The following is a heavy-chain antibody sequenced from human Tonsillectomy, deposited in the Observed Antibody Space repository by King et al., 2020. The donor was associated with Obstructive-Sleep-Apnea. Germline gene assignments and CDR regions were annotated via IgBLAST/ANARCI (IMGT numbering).Heavy chain of an antibody. CDR3: ARDSPDGSGSSTFNY. D-gene: IGHD3-10*01. CDR1: GGSISSSSYY. Sequence: LQLQESGPGLVKPSETLSLTCTVSGGSISSSSYYWGWIRQPPGKGLEWIGSIYYSGSTYYNPSLKSRVTISVDTSKNQFSLKLSSVTAADTAVYYCARDSPDGSGSSTFNYWGQGTLVTVSS. V-gene: IGHV4-39*07. J-gene: IGHJ4*02. CDR2: IYYSGST.